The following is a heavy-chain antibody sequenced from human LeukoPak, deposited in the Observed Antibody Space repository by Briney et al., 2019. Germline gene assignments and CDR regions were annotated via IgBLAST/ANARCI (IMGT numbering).Heavy chain of an antibody. CDR1: GVSMTNYY. V-gene: IGHV4-59*08. Sequence: SETLSLTCTVSGVSMTNYYWSWIRRPPGKGLEWIAYSHNSGESKYNPSLKSRVAISVDTSKNEFSLKLSSVTAADTAVYYCARQPGGTAAFDIWGQGTTVTVSA. CDR2: SHNSGES. D-gene: IGHD1-14*01. CDR3: ARQPGGTAAFDI. J-gene: IGHJ3*02.